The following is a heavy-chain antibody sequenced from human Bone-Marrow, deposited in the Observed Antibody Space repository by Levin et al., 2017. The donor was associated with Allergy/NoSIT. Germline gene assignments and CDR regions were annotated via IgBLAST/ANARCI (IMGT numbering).Heavy chain of an antibody. CDR1: GDPISDYF. CDR3: ARSGGSGWSDP. V-gene: IGHV4-4*07. J-gene: IGHJ5*02. D-gene: IGHD3-10*01. CDR2: IYIDGRT. Sequence: SQTLSLTCIVSGDPISDYFWSWIRQPVGKELEWIGRIYIDGRTNYNPSLQSRLSMSIDTSKNQVSLNLNSVTAADTAVYYCARSGGSGWSDPWGQGKLVTVSS.